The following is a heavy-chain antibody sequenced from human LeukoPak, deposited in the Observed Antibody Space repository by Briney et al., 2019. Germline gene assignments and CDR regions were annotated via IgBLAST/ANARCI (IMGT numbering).Heavy chain of an antibody. CDR2: IWHTSMSA. CDR3: AKELGVPAAGWQIQQ. Sequence: SGSSLRLSCGPSGFNFTRHGMHWVRQAPGKGLEWVAVIWHTSMSAFYSDSVKGRFIISRDNSRNTLYLQMSNLRADDTAVYYCAKELGVPAAGWQIQQWGLGTLVTVSS. J-gene: IGHJ1*01. CDR1: GFNFTRHG. D-gene: IGHD6-13*01. V-gene: IGHV3-33*06.